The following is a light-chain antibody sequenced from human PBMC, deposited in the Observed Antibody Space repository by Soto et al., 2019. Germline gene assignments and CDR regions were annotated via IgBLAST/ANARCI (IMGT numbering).Light chain of an antibody. Sequence: QSALTQPASVSGSPGQSITISCTGTSSDVGGYNYVSWYQQHPGQAPKLMIYDVSNRPSGVSNRFSGSKSGNTASLTISGLQAEDEADYYCSSYTSSSTLEIGGGTKLTVL. CDR1: SSDVGGYNY. V-gene: IGLV2-14*01. CDR2: DVS. CDR3: SSYTSSSTLE. J-gene: IGLJ2*01.